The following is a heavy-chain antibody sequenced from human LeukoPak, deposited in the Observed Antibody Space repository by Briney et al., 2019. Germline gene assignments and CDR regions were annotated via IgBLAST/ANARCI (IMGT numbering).Heavy chain of an antibody. V-gene: IGHV4-30-2*03. CDR1: GGSISSGDYY. D-gene: IGHD5-12*01. CDR3: ARRSVATWGHYFDY. CDR2: IYRSGST. Sequence: PSQTLSLTCTVSGGSISSGDYYWSWIRQPPGKGLEWIGSIYRSGSTYYNPSLKSRVTISLDTSKNQFSLKLSSVTAADTAVYYCARRSVATWGHYFDYWGQGTLVTVSS. J-gene: IGHJ4*02.